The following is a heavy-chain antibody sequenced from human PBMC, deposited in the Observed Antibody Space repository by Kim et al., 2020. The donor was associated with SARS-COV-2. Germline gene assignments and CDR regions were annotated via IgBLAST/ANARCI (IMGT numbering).Heavy chain of an antibody. V-gene: IGHV4-34*01. Sequence: SETLSLTCAVYGGSFSGYYWSWIRQPPGKGLEWIGEINHSGSTNYNPSLKSRVTISVDTSKNQFSLKLSSVTAADTAVYYCARRMTTVPRGYFDLWGRGT. J-gene: IGHJ2*01. D-gene: IGHD4-17*01. CDR3: ARRMTTVPRGYFDL. CDR2: INHSGST. CDR1: GGSFSGYY.